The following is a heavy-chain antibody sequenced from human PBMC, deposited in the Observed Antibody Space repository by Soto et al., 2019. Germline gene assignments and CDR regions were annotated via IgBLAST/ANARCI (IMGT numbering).Heavy chain of an antibody. V-gene: IGHV2-5*02. CDR1: GFSLSTSGVG. J-gene: IGHJ6*02. Sequence: QITLKESGPPLVKPTQTLTLTCTFSGFSLSTSGVGVGWIRQPPGKALEWLALIYWDDDKRYSPSLKSRLTITKNTSKSQVVIKMTNMDPVDTAAYYGAHSFPPWGGMDVWGPGTTVAVSS. D-gene: IGHD7-27*01. CDR3: AHSFPPWGGMDV. CDR2: IYWDDDK.